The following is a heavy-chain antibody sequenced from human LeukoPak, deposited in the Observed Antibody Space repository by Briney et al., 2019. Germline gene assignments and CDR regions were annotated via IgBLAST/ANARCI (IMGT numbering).Heavy chain of an antibody. D-gene: IGHD5-24*01. J-gene: IGHJ4*02. CDR2: IYYSGST. V-gene: IGHV4-59*08. Sequence: SETLSLTCTVSGGPISSYYWSWIRQPPGKGLEWIGYIYYSGSTNYNPSLKSRVTISVDTSKNQFSLKLSSVTAADTAVYYCARQTAKRFDYWGQGTLVTVSS. CDR1: GGPISSYY. CDR3: ARQTAKRFDY.